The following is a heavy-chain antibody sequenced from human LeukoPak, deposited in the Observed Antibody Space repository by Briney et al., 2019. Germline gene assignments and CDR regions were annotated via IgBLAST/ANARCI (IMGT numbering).Heavy chain of an antibody. CDR3: ARLGAVAGYYFDY. CDR1: GGSISSYY. D-gene: IGHD6-19*01. V-gene: IGHV4-59*01. Sequence: SETLSLTCTVSGGSISSYYWSWIRQPPGKGLEWIGYIYYSGSTNYNPSLKSRVTISVDTSKNQFSLKLSSVTAADTAVYYCARLGAVAGYYFDYWGQGTLVTASS. CDR2: IYYSGST. J-gene: IGHJ4*02.